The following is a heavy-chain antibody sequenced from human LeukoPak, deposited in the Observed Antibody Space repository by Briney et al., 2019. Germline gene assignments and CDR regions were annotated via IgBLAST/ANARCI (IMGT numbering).Heavy chain of an antibody. J-gene: IGHJ4*02. D-gene: IGHD2-2*01. V-gene: IGHV3-7*01. CDR2: IKQDGSEK. Sequence: PGGSLRLSSAAAAFTFSSYWTSWVRQAPGKGLEWVANIKQDGSEKYYVDSVKGRFTISRDNAKNSLYLQMNSLRAEDTAVYYCARDGGGEYQLLYYFDYWGQGTLVNVSS. CDR3: ARDGGGEYQLLYYFDY. CDR1: AFTFSSYW.